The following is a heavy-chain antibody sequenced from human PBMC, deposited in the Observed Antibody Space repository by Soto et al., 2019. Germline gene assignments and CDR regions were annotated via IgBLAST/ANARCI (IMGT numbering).Heavy chain of an antibody. Sequence: PSETLSLTCTVSGGSISSYYWSWIRQPPGKGLEWIGYIYYSGSTNYNPSLKSRVTISVDTSKNQFSLKLSSVTAADTAVYYCARDQQWLDYWGQGTLVTVSS. D-gene: IGHD6-19*01. CDR1: GGSISSYY. CDR2: IYYSGST. V-gene: IGHV4-59*01. CDR3: ARDQQWLDY. J-gene: IGHJ4*02.